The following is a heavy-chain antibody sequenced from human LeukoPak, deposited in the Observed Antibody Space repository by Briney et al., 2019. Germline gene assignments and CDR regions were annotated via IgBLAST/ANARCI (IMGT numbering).Heavy chain of an antibody. J-gene: IGHJ4*02. Sequence: PGGSLRLSCAASGFTFSDHYMDWVRQAPGKGLEWVGGIRNKANSYTTEYAASVKGRFTISRDDSKNSLFLQIDSLKIEDTAVYYCARVGSSGWEDYWGQGTLVTVSS. CDR2: IRNKANSYTT. V-gene: IGHV3-72*01. CDR1: GFTFSDHY. CDR3: ARVGSSGWEDY. D-gene: IGHD6-19*01.